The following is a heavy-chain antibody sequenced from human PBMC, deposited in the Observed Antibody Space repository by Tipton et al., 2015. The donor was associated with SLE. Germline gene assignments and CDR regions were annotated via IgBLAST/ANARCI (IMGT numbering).Heavy chain of an antibody. CDR3: ARHGGYYFDY. J-gene: IGHJ4*02. CDR2: IYYSGST. D-gene: IGHD4-23*01. CDR1: GGSISSSSYY. Sequence: TLSLTCTVSGGSISSSSYYWGWIRQPPGKGLEWIGSIYYSGSTYYNPSLKSRVTISVGTSKNQFSLKLSSVNAADTAVYYCARHGGYYFDYWGQGTLVTVSS. V-gene: IGHV4-39*07.